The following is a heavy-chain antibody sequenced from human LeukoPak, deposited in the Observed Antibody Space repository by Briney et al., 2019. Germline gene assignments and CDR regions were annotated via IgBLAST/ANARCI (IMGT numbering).Heavy chain of an antibody. CDR1: GGSISSYY. CDR3: ARDEGQLAGYYFDY. CDR2: IKTSGST. D-gene: IGHD6-6*01. J-gene: IGHJ4*02. Sequence: SETLSLTCTVSGGSISSYYWSWIRQPAGKGLEWIGRIKTSGSTNYNPSLKSRVTMSVDTSKNQFSLKLTSVTAADTAVYYCARDEGQLAGYYFDYWGQGTLVTVSS. V-gene: IGHV4-4*07.